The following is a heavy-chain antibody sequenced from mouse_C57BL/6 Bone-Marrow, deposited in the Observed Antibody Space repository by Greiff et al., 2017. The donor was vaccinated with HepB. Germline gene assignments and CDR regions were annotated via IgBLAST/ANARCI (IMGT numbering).Heavy chain of an antibody. V-gene: IGHV3-8*01. CDR1: GYSITSDY. J-gene: IGHJ4*01. CDR2: ISCSGST. D-gene: IGHD2-1*01. CDR3: ARYGGNYYAMDY. Sequence: EVQVVESGPGLAKPSQTLSLTCSVSGYSITSDYLNWIRQVPGNKLEYMGYISCSGSTYYNPSLKNRISITRDTSTNQSYLLLNSVTTEDTATYYCARYGGNYYAMDYWGQGTSVTVS.